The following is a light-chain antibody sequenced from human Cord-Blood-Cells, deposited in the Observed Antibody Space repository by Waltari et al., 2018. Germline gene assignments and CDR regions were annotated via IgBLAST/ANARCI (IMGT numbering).Light chain of an antibody. V-gene: IGLV1-47*01. Sequence: QSVLTQPPSASGTPGQRVTISCSGSSSNIGSNYVYWYQQLPGPAPKLPIYRNNPRPSGVPDRFSGSKSGTSASLAISGLRSEDEADYYCAAWDDSLSGYVFGTGTKVTVL. CDR1: SSNIGSNY. CDR2: RNN. CDR3: AAWDDSLSGYV. J-gene: IGLJ1*01.